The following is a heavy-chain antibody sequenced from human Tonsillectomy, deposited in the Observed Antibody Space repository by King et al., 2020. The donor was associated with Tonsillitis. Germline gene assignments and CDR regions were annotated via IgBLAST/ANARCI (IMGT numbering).Heavy chain of an antibody. Sequence: VQLQQWGAGLLKPSETLSLTCAVYGGSFSGYHWTWIRQPPGKGLEWIGEINHSGSTNYNPSLKSRVTISVDTSKNQFSLKLSSVTAADTAVYYCARGPIRGYSYYYFDYWGQGTLVTVSS. CDR1: GGSFSGYH. CDR3: ARGPIRGYSYYYFDY. V-gene: IGHV4-34*01. D-gene: IGHD5-18*01. CDR2: INHSGST. J-gene: IGHJ4*02.